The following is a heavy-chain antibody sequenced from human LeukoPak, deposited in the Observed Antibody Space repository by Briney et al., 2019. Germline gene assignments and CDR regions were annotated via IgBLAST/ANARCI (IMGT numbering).Heavy chain of an antibody. J-gene: IGHJ6*03. CDR3: ARGAFGEAPYCMDV. D-gene: IGHD3-3*01. V-gene: IGHV1-69*05. CDR1: GGTFSSYV. CDR2: FIPIFGRA. Sequence: VASVKVSCKASGGTFSSYVISWVRQAPGQGLEWMGGFIPIFGRAKYAQNFQGRVTISTDESTSTAYMELSSLRSEDTAVYYCARGAFGEAPYCMDVWGKGTTVTVSS.